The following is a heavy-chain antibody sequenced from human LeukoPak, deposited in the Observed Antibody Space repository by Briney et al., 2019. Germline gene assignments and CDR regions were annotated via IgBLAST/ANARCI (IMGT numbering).Heavy chain of an antibody. Sequence: ASVRVSFKVSGYSLTELSMNWVRQAPGKGLEWMGRFDPEDGETIYAQNFQGRVTMTEDTSTDTAYMELSSLRSEDTAVYYCARDLGSVTATDYWGQGTLVTVSS. J-gene: IGHJ4*02. D-gene: IGHD2-15*01. V-gene: IGHV1-24*01. CDR2: FDPEDGET. CDR1: GYSLTELS. CDR3: ARDLGSVTATDY.